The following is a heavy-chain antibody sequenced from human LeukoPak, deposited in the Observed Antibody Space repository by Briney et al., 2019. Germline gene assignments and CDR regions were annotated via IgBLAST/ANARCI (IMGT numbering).Heavy chain of an antibody. CDR3: ARGIGRYFDY. V-gene: IGHV3-33*08. CDR2: IWYDGSNK. Sequence: GRSLRLSCAASGFSFRTYAMHWVRQAPGKGLEWVAVIWYDGSNKYYADSVKGRFTISRDNSKNTLYLQMNSLRAEDTAVYYCARGIGRYFDYWGQGTLVTVSS. D-gene: IGHD1-26*01. CDR1: GFSFRTYA. J-gene: IGHJ4*02.